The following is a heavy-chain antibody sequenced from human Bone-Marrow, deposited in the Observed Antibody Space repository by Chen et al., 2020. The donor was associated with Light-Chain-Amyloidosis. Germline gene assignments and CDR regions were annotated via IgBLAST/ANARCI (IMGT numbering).Heavy chain of an antibody. D-gene: IGHD4-4*01. CDR3: ARDWHSNYGDGHYFDN. Sequence: QARLVQSGAGGKKPGTSVKVSCKASGYRFASYGLSWVRQAPGQGPEWLGWISAHSGVTSYAQKFQGRLSVTTDTSANIGYMELRRLTSDDTAVYYCARDWHSNYGDGHYFDNWGQGTLVSVSS. J-gene: IGHJ4*02. CDR2: ISAHSGVT. CDR1: GYRFASYG. V-gene: IGHV1-18*01.